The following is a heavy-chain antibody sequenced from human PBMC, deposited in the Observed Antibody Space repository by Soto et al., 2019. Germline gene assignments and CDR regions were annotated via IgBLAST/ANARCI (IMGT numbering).Heavy chain of an antibody. Sequence: TGGSLRLSCAASGFTFSSYSMNWVRQAPGKGLEWVSYISSSSSTIYYADSVKGRFTISRDNAKSSLYLQMNSLRDEDTAVYYCARDLWYNKARAYYDILTATPTPAPFDPWGQGTLVTVSS. CDR1: GFTFSSYS. D-gene: IGHD3-9*01. CDR3: ARDLWYNKARAYYDILTATPTPAPFDP. CDR2: ISSSSSTI. J-gene: IGHJ5*02. V-gene: IGHV3-48*02.